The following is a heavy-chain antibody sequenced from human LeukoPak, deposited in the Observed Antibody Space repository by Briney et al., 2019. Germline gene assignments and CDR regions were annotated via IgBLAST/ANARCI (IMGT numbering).Heavy chain of an antibody. CDR2: IHSGSST. V-gene: IGHV3-53*01. Sequence: RGSLRLSCAASGFTVSSNYMSWVRQAPGKGLEWVSGIHSGSSTYIADSVKGRFTISRDSSRNTLYLQMNSLRAEDTAVYYCASSRDGYSFDYWGQGTLVTVS. D-gene: IGHD5-24*01. CDR3: ASSRDGYSFDY. J-gene: IGHJ4*02. CDR1: GFTVSSNY.